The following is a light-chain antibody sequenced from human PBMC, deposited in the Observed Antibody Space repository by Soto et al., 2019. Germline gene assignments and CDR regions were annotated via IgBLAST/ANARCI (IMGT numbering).Light chain of an antibody. V-gene: IGLV2-23*03. CDR1: SSDVGSYDL. Sequence: QSVLTQPASVSGSPGQSITISCTGTSSDVGSYDLVSWYQQYPGKAPRLMIYEGTKRPSGVSNRFSGSKSGNTASLIISGLQAEDEADYYCFSYAVSSTFVFGGGTKLTVL. J-gene: IGLJ2*01. CDR2: EGT. CDR3: FSYAVSSTFV.